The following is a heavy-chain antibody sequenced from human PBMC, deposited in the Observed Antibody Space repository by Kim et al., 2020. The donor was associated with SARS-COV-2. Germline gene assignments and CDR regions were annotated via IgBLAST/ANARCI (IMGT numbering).Heavy chain of an antibody. CDR2: ISYDGSNK. CDR3: ARDRYRRAFDI. Sequence: GGSLRLSCAASGFTFSSYGMHWVRQAPGKGLEWVAVISYDGSNKYYADSVKGRFTISRDNSKNTLYLQMNSLRAEDTAVYYCARDRYRRAFDIWGQGTMV. D-gene: IGHD1-1*01. CDR1: GFTFSSYG. V-gene: IGHV3-33*05. J-gene: IGHJ3*02.